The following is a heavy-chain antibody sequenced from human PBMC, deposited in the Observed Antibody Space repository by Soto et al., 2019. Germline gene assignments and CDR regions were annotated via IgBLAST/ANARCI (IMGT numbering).Heavy chain of an antibody. CDR2: ISPSGSYM. CDR1: GFIFNTYS. J-gene: IGHJ4*02. D-gene: IGHD3-3*01. Sequence: GGSLRLSCAASGFIFNTYSMDWVRQAPGKGLEWVASISPSGSYMYYGDSLKGRFTVSRDNAKNSLYLQMESLRADDKAIYYCARFGLVTFDCWGQGTLVTVSS. V-gene: IGHV3-21*01. CDR3: ARFGLVTFDC.